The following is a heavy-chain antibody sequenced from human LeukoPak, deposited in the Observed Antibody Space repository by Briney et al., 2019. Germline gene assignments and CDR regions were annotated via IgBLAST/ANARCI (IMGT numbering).Heavy chain of an antibody. CDR3: GRGGTSPIDY. J-gene: IGHJ4*02. D-gene: IGHD1-1*01. Sequence: GGSLRLSCAASGFTFSSYQMHWVRQAPGKGLVWVSRIKSDGTSPIYADSVKGRFTISRDNAKNTLYLQMNSLRAEDTAVYYCGRGGTSPIDYWGQGTLVTVSS. CDR1: GFTFSSYQ. V-gene: IGHV3-74*01. CDR2: IKSDGTSP.